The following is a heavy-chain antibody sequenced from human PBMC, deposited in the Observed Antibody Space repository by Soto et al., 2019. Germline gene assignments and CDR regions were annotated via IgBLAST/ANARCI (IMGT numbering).Heavy chain of an antibody. V-gene: IGHV4-34*01. CDR3: ASSSTFYYDSSGYYGAFDI. J-gene: IGHJ3*02. Sequence: PSETLSLTCAVYGGSFSGYYWNWIRQPPGKGLEWIGEINHSGSTNYNPSLKSRVTISVDTSKNQFSLKLSSVTAADTAVYYCASSSTFYYDSSGYYGAFDIWGQGTMVTVSS. D-gene: IGHD3-22*01. CDR1: GGSFSGYY. CDR2: INHSGST.